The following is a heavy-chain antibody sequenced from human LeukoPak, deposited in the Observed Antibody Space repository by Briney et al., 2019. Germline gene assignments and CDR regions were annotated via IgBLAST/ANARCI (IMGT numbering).Heavy chain of an antibody. J-gene: IGHJ4*02. CDR3: ARQSLDAGYYFDY. Sequence: SETLSLTCTVSLGSISSSNYYWGWIRQPPGKGLEWIGSIYYSGSTYYNPSLKSRVTISVDTSKSQLSLKLSSVTAADTAVYYCARQSLDAGYYFDYWGQGTLVTVSS. CDR1: LGSISSSNYY. D-gene: IGHD3-16*02. CDR2: IYYSGST. V-gene: IGHV4-39*01.